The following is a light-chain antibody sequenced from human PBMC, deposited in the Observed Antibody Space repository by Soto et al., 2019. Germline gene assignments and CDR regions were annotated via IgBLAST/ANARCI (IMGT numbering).Light chain of an antibody. V-gene: IGKV1-39*01. CDR1: QTISNY. CDR3: QQSHSAPRT. Sequence: DIQMTQSPSSLSASVGDRVTITCRASQTISNYLNWYQQKTGKAPKLLIHLASNLQSGVPSRFSGSGYGTDFTLTISSLQPEDLAIYYCQQSHSAPRTFGQGTRLEIK. J-gene: IGKJ5*01. CDR2: LAS.